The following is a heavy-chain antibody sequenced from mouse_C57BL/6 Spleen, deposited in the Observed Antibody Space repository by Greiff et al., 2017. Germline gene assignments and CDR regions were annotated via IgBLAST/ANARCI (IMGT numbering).Heavy chain of an antibody. CDR1: GYSFTGYY. V-gene: IGHV1-42*01. Sequence: VQLKESGPELVKPGASVKISCKASGYSFTGYYMNWVKQSPEKSLEWIGEINPSTGGTTYNQKFKAKATLTVDKSSSTAYMQLKSLTSEDSAVYYCASFYSNYVGAMDYWGQGTSVTVSS. CDR2: INPSTGGT. J-gene: IGHJ4*01. D-gene: IGHD2-5*01. CDR3: ASFYSNYVGAMDY.